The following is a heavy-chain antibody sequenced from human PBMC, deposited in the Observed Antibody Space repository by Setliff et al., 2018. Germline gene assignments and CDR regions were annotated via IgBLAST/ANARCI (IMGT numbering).Heavy chain of an antibody. CDR2: IYNIGET. D-gene: IGHD2-2*01. CDR1: GLTVSNDF. V-gene: IGHV3-66*02. CDR3: ARGIVVVPAALDV. J-gene: IGHJ6*03. Sequence: PGGSLRLSCVVSGLTVSNDFMGWVRQAPGKGLEWVSVIYNIGETRYADSVKGRFTISRDKSKNTLYLHLSSLRAEDTAVYYCARGIVVVPAALDVWGKGTTVTVS.